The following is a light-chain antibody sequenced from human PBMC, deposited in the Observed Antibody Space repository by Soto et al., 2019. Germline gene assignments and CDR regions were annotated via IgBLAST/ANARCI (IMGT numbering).Light chain of an antibody. CDR1: NSDVGGYDY. J-gene: IGLJ1*01. CDR2: DVN. Sequence: LAQPRSVSWSPGQSVTISCTGGNSDVGGYDYVSWYQQHPGKAPKLMIFDVNKRPSGVPDRFSGSKSGNTASLTISRLQAEDEADYYCCSYAGNTYVFGTGTKVTVL. CDR3: CSYAGNTYV. V-gene: IGLV2-11*01.